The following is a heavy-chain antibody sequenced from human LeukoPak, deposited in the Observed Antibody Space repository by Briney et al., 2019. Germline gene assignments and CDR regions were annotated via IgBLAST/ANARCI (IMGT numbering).Heavy chain of an antibody. CDR2: IYYSGST. Sequence: SETLSLTCTVSGGSISSYYWSWIRQPPGKGLEWIGYIYYSGSTNYNPSLKSRVTISVDTSKNQFSLKLSSVTAADTAVCYCAKYRVGATLGDAFDIWGQGTMVTVSS. J-gene: IGHJ3*02. CDR3: AKYRVGATLGDAFDI. CDR1: GGSISSYY. D-gene: IGHD1-26*01. V-gene: IGHV4-59*01.